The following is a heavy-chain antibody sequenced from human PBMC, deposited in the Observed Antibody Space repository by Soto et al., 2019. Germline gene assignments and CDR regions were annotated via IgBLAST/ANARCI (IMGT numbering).Heavy chain of an antibody. Sequence: GESLKISCAASGLPVSTNYMSWVRQAPGKGLEWVSVIYNDGKTYYADSVKGRFTISRDASKNTLHLQMDSLRDEDTAVYYCVRPLPSGQNYGMDVWGQGTTVTAP. CDR3: VRPLPSGQNYGMDV. CDR2: IYNDGKT. D-gene: IGHD3-10*01. V-gene: IGHV3-53*01. CDR1: GLPVSTNY. J-gene: IGHJ6*02.